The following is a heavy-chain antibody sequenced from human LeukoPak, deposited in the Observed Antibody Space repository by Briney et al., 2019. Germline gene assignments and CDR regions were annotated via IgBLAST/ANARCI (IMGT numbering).Heavy chain of an antibody. D-gene: IGHD3-10*01. J-gene: IGHJ4*02. CDR2: IYSSGRT. V-gene: IGHV4-61*02. Sequence: SETLSLTCTVSGDCISSGSYYWSWIRQPAGEGLESIGRIYSSGRTHYSPSLKSRVTISVDTSKNQFSLKLSSVTAADTTVYYCASIMVRGVIKEDYWGQGTLVTVSS. CDR1: GDCISSGSYY. CDR3: ASIMVRGVIKEDY.